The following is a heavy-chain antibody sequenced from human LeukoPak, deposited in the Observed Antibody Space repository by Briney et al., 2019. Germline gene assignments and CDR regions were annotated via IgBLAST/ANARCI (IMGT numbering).Heavy chain of an antibody. J-gene: IGHJ6*02. D-gene: IGHD2-2*01. CDR2: IYYSGST. Sequence: PSETLSLTCTVSGGSISSGGYYWSWIRQHPGKGLAWIGYIYYSGSTYYNPSLKSRVTISVDTSKNQFSLKLSSVTAVDTAVYYCARDIVVVPAARGPYYYYGMDVWGQGTTVTVSS. CDR1: GGSISSGGYY. V-gene: IGHV4-31*03. CDR3: ARDIVVVPAARGPYYYYGMDV.